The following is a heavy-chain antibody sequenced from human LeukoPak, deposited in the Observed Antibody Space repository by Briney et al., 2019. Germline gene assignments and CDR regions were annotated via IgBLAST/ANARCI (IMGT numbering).Heavy chain of an antibody. CDR1: GGSFSGYY. J-gene: IGHJ4*02. Sequence: SETLSLTCAVYGGSFSGYYWSWIRQPPGKGLEWIGEINHSGSTNYNPSLKSRVTISVDTSKNQFFLKLSSVTAADTAVYYCARGLSSGWYNYWGQGTLVTVSS. CDR3: ARGLSSGWYNY. CDR2: INHSGST. V-gene: IGHV4-34*01. D-gene: IGHD6-19*01.